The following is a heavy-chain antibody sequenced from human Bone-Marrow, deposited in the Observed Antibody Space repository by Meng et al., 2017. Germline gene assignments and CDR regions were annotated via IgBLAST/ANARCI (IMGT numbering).Heavy chain of an antibody. V-gene: IGHV3-15*01. Sequence: GESLKISCAASGFTFSSYAMSWVRQAPGKGLEWVGRIKSKTDGGTTDYAAPVKGRFTISRDDSKNTLYLQMNSLKTEDTAVYYCTTVPQPNYDYVWGSYRYDDAFDIWGQGTMVTVSS. J-gene: IGHJ3*02. CDR1: GFTFSSYA. D-gene: IGHD3-16*02. CDR2: IKSKTDGGTT. CDR3: TTVPQPNYDYVWGSYRYDDAFDI.